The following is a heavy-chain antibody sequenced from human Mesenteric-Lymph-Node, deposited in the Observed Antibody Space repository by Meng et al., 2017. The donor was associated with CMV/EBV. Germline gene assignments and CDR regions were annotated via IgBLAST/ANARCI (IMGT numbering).Heavy chain of an antibody. CDR2: IHSGYRA. CDR3: ARDDGYNLFDY. J-gene: IGHJ4*02. V-gene: IGHV3-53*01. Sequence: GGSLRLSCAASGFTVSSNYMSWVRQAPGKGLEWVSVIHSGYRAYYADSVKGRFTISRDNSKNTLYLQMNSLRAEDTAVYYCARDDGYNLFDYWGQGTLVTVSS. D-gene: IGHD5-24*01. CDR1: GFTVSSNY.